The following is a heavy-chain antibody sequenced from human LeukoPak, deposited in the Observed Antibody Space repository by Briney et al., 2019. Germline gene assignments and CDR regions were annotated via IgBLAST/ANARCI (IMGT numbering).Heavy chain of an antibody. CDR2: IWYDGNNK. Sequence: GGSLRLSCAASGFTFSSYGMHWVRQAPGKGLEWVAVIWYDGNNKYCADSVKGRFTISRDNSKNTLYLQMNSLRTEDTAVYYCARRVGSNLDYWGQGTLVTVSS. CDR3: ARRVGSNLDY. CDR1: GFTFSSYG. D-gene: IGHD2-2*01. V-gene: IGHV3-33*01. J-gene: IGHJ4*02.